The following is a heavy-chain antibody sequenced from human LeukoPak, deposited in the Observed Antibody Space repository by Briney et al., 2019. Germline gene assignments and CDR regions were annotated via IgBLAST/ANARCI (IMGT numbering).Heavy chain of an antibody. CDR3: ASFGSSSWYASDAFDI. D-gene: IGHD6-13*01. V-gene: IGHV1-2*02. Sequence: ASVKVSCKASGYTFTGYYMHWVRQAPGQGLEWMGWINPNSGGTNYAQKFQGRVTMTRDTSISTAYMELSRPRSDDTAVYYCASFGSSSWYASDAFDIWGQGTMVTVSS. CDR2: INPNSGGT. J-gene: IGHJ3*02. CDR1: GYTFTGYY.